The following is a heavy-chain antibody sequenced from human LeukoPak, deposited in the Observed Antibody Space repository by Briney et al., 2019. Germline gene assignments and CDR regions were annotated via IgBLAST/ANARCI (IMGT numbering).Heavy chain of an antibody. CDR1: GGSISSGYY. Sequence: PSETLSLTCTVSGGSISSGYYWGWIRQPPGKGLEWIGSIYHSGGTYYNPSLKSRVTISVDASKNQFSLKLSSVTAADTAVYYCASLYGSGSYYKEYYFDYWGQGTLVTVSS. D-gene: IGHD3-10*01. CDR2: IYHSGGT. V-gene: IGHV4-38-2*02. CDR3: ASLYGSGSYYKEYYFDY. J-gene: IGHJ4*02.